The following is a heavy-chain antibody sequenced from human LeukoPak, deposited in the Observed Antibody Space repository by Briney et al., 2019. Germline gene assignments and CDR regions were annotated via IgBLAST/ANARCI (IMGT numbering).Heavy chain of an antibody. J-gene: IGHJ4*02. CDR2: INTNRNTT. V-gene: IGHV3-74*01. CDR3: VRAYYDSTGRYFDY. D-gene: IGHD3-22*01. Sequence: GGSLRLSCAASGFTFSNYWMHWVRQVPGKGLVWVSRINTNRNTTNYADSVKGRFTISRDNANNTLYLQMNSLRAEDTALYYCVRAYYDSTGRYFDYWGQGTLVTVSS. CDR1: GFTFSNYW.